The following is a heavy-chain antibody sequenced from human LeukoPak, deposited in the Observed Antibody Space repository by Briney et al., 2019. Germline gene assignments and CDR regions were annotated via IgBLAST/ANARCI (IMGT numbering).Heavy chain of an antibody. D-gene: IGHD4-23*01. Sequence: ASVKVSCKASGGTFSSYAISWVRQAPGQGLEWMGGIIPIFGTANYAQKFQGRVTITADESTSTAYMELSSLRSEDTAVYYCARVTPRRYYFDYWGQGTLVTVSS. J-gene: IGHJ4*02. CDR3: ARVTPRRYYFDY. CDR1: GGTFSSYA. CDR2: IIPIFGTA. V-gene: IGHV1-69*13.